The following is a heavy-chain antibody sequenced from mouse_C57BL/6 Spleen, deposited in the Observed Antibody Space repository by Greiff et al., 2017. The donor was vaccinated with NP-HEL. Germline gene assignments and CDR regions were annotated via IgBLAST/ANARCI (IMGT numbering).Heavy chain of an antibody. CDR2: IDPSDSYT. CDR1: GYTFTSYW. Sequence: QVQLKQSGAELVRPGTSVKLSCKASGYTFTSYWMHWVKQRPGQGLEWIGVIDPSDSYTNYNQKFKGKATLTVDTSSSTAYMQLSSLTSEDSAVYYCASPDYYGKGYWGQGTTLTVSS. V-gene: IGHV1-59*01. CDR3: ASPDYYGKGY. D-gene: IGHD1-1*01. J-gene: IGHJ2*01.